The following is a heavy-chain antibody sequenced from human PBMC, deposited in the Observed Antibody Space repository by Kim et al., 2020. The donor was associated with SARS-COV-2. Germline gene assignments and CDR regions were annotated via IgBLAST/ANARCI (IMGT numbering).Heavy chain of an antibody. CDR1: GFSLSTSGMC. Sequence: SGPTLVNPTQTLTLTCTFSGFSLSTSGMCVSWIRQSPGKALEWLARIDWDDDKYYNKSLKTRLTISKDTSNNQVVLRMTNMDPVDTATYYCARLRGTGTTGYKSYDYYIAVWGKGTMVTVSS. V-gene: IGHV2-70*11. D-gene: IGHD1-7*01. J-gene: IGHJ6*03. CDR2: IDWDDDK. CDR3: ARLRGTGTTGYKSYDYYIAV.